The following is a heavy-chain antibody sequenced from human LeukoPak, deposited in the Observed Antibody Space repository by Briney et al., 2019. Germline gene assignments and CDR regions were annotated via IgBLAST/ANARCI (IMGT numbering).Heavy chain of an antibody. CDR1: GGTFSSYA. D-gene: IGHD5-24*01. Sequence: EASVKVSCKASGGTFSSYAISWVRQAPGQGLEWMGGIIPIFGTANYAQKFQGRATITADKSTSTAYMELSSLRSEDTAVYYCARGRNGYNYEDFDYWGQGTLVTVSS. J-gene: IGHJ4*02. CDR3: ARGRNGYNYEDFDY. CDR2: IIPIFGTA. V-gene: IGHV1-69*06.